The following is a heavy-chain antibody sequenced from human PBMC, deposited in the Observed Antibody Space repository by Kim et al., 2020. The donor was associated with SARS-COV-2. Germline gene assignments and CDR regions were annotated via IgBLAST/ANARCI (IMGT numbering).Heavy chain of an antibody. D-gene: IGHD2-15*01. V-gene: IGHV3-48*03. Sequence: GGSLRLSCAASGFTFSSYEMNWVRQAPGKGLEWVSYISSRGMTKYYADSVKGRFTISRDNAKNPVYLQMNSVSAEDTAVYYWARTGSSRGYYCDYWGQGILVTVSS. CDR2: ISSRGMTK. CDR3: ARTGSSRGYYCDY. J-gene: IGHJ4*02. CDR1: GFTFSSYE.